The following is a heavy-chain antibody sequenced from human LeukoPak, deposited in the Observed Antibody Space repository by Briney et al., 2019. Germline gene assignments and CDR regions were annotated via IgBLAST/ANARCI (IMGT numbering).Heavy chain of an antibody. D-gene: IGHD6-13*01. V-gene: IGHV1-8*03. CDR3: ARGTSEDSSWYDC. CDR1: GYTFTSYD. Sequence: ASVKVSCKASGYTFTSYDINWVRQATGQGLEWMGWMNPNSGNTGYAQKFQGRVTITRNTSISTAYMELSSLRSDDTAVYYCARGTSEDSSWYDCWGQGTLVTVSS. J-gene: IGHJ5*01. CDR2: MNPNSGNT.